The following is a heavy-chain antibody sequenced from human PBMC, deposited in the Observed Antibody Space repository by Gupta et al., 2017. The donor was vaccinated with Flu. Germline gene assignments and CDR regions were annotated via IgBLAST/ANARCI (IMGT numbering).Heavy chain of an antibody. J-gene: IGHJ5*02. D-gene: IGHD5-12*01. CDR2: IFSNDEK. Sequence: QVTLKESGPVLVKPTETLTLTCTVSGFSLSNARMGVSWIRQPPGKALEWLAHIFSNDEKSYSTSRKSRLTISKDTSKSQVVLNMNNMDTVDTATYYCARTTGYGAGFDPWGQGNLVTVSS. V-gene: IGHV2-26*01. CDR1: GFSLSNARMG. CDR3: ARTTGYGAGFDP.